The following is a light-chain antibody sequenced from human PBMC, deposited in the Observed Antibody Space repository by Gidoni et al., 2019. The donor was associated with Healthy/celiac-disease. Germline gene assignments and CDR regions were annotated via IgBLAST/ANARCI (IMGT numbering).Light chain of an antibody. CDR2: AAS. CDR3: LQDYNYPRT. J-gene: IGKJ1*01. V-gene: IGKV1-6*01. CDR1: QGIRND. Sequence: AIQMTQSPSSLSASVGDRVTITCRASQGIRNDLGWYQQKPGKAPKLLIYAASSLQSGVPSRFSGGGSGTDFTLTISSLQPEDFATYYCLQDYNYPRTFXQXTKVEI.